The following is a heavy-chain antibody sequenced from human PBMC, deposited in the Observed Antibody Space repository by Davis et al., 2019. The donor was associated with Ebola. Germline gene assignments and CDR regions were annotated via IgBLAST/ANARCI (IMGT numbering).Heavy chain of an antibody. Sequence: PSETLSLTCAVYGGSFSGYYWSWIRQPPGKGLEWIGEINHSGSTNYNPSLKSRVTISVDTSKNQFSLKLSSVTAADTAVYYCARGADGYNYWYFDLWGRGTLVTVSS. V-gene: IGHV4-34*01. CDR1: GGSFSGYY. D-gene: IGHD5-24*01. J-gene: IGHJ2*01. CDR2: INHSGST. CDR3: ARGADGYNYWYFDL.